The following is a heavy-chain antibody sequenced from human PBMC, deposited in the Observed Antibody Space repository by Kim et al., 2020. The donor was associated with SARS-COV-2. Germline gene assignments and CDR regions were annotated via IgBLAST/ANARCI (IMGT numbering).Heavy chain of an antibody. CDR1: GYTFTGYY. J-gene: IGHJ5*02. CDR3: ATHRLIATSDLGFDP. Sequence: ASVKVSCKASGYTFTGYYMHWVRQAPGQGLEWMGWINPNSGGTNYAQKFQGWVTMTRDTSISTAYMELSRLRSDDTAVYYCATHRLIATSDLGFDPWGQGTLVTVSS. CDR2: INPNSGGT. D-gene: IGHD6-13*01. V-gene: IGHV1-2*04.